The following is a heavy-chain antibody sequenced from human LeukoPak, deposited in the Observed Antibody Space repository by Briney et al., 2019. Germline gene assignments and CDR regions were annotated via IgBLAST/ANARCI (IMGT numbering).Heavy chain of an antibody. CDR3: AKAPRAAAGTYNGMDV. CDR2: ISGSGGST. V-gene: IGHV3-23*01. D-gene: IGHD6-13*01. J-gene: IGHJ6*02. CDR1: GFTFSSYA. Sequence: GGSLRLSCAASGFTFSSYAMRWVRQAPGKGLEWVSAISGSGGSTYYADSVKGRFTISRDNSKNTLYLQMNSLRADDTAVYYCAKAPRAAAGTYNGMDVWGQGTTVTVSS.